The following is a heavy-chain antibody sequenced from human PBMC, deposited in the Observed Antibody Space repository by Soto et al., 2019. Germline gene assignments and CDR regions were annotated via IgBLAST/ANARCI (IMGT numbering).Heavy chain of an antibody. CDR2: ISDDGSSE. CDR1: RFTFSSYA. D-gene: IGHD6-6*01. Sequence: GGSLRLSCAASRFTFSSYAMHWVRQAPGKGQEWVAFISDDGSSEYYADSVRGRFTISRDNSKNTLYLQMNSLRAEDTAVYYCAMGSTGRHSYSDYWGQGTLVSVSS. J-gene: IGHJ4*02. CDR3: AMGSTGRHSYSDY. V-gene: IGHV3-30*17.